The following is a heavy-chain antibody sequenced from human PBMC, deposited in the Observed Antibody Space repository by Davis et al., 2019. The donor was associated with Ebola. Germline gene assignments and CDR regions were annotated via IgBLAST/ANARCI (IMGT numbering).Heavy chain of an antibody. V-gene: IGHV4-34*01. D-gene: IGHD3-3*01. J-gene: IGHJ5*02. Sequence: GSLRLSCAVYGGSFTAYYWSWIRQPPGKGLEWIGEINHSGSTNYNPSLKSRVTISVDTSKNQFSLKLSSVTAADTAVYYCARARGISTWFDPWGQGTLVTVSS. CDR2: INHSGST. CDR1: GGSFTAYY. CDR3: ARARGISTWFDP.